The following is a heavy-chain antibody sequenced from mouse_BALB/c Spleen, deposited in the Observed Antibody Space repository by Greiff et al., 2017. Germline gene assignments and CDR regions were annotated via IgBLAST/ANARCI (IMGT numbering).Heavy chain of an antibody. J-gene: IGHJ3*01. CDR3: ARGDYHPWLAY. V-gene: IGHV1-80*01. D-gene: IGHD2-4*01. CDR1: GYAFSSYW. CDR2: IYPGDGDT. Sequence: VQLQESGAELVRPGSSVKISCKASGYAFSSYWMNWVKQRPGQGLEWIGQIYPGDGDTNYNGKFKGKATLTADKSSSTAYMQLSSLTSEDSAVYFCARGDYHPWLAYWGQGTLVTVSA.